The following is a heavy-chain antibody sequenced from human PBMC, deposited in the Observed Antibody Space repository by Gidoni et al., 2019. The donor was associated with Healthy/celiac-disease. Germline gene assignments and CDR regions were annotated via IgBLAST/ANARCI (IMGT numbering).Heavy chain of an antibody. CDR3: ARERTASSSSAQYYYYGMDV. D-gene: IGHD6-6*01. J-gene: IGHJ6*02. CDR2: INPNSGGT. CDR1: GYTFTGYY. V-gene: IGHV1-2*04. Sequence: QVQLVQSGAEVKKPGASVKVSCKASGYTFTGYYMHWVRQAPGQGLEWMGWINPNSGGTNYAQKFQGWVTMTRDTSISTAYMELSRLRSDDTAVYYCARERTASSSSAQYYYYGMDVWGQGTTVTVSS.